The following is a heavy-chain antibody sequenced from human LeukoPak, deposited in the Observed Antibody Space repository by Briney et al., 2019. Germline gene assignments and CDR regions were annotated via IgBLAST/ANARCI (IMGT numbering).Heavy chain of an antibody. J-gene: IGHJ6*03. D-gene: IGHD3-10*01. Sequence: ASVKVSCKASGYTFTSYYMHWVRQAPGQGLEWMGIINPSGGSTSYAQKFQGRVTMTRDMSTSTVYMELSSLRSEDTAVYYCARDWFGELVHYYMDVWGKGTTVTVSS. CDR3: ARDWFGELVHYYMDV. CDR2: INPSGGST. V-gene: IGHV1-46*01. CDR1: GYTFTSYY.